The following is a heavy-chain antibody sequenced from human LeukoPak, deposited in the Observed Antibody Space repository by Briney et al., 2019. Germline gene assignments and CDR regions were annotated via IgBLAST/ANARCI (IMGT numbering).Heavy chain of an antibody. V-gene: IGHV1-8*01. D-gene: IGHD2-2*01. CDR2: MNPNSGNT. Sequence: GASVKVSCKASGYTFTSYDINWVRQATGQGLEWMGWMNPNSGNTGYAQKFQGRVTMTRNTSISTAYMELSSLRSEDTAVYYCARGSIVVVPAASVFDPWGQGTLVTVSS. J-gene: IGHJ5*02. CDR3: ARGSIVVVPAASVFDP. CDR1: GYTFTSYD.